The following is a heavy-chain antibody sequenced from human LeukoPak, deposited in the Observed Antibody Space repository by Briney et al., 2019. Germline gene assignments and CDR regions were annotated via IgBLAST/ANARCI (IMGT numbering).Heavy chain of an antibody. Sequence: SVKVSCKASGGTFSSYAISWVRQAPGQGLEWMGGIIPIFGTANYAQKFQGRVTITTDESTGTAYMELSSLRSEDTAVYYCARAGSYRGYFDYWGQGTLVTVSS. D-gene: IGHD1-26*01. J-gene: IGHJ4*02. V-gene: IGHV1-69*05. CDR3: ARAGSYRGYFDY. CDR2: IIPIFGTA. CDR1: GGTFSSYA.